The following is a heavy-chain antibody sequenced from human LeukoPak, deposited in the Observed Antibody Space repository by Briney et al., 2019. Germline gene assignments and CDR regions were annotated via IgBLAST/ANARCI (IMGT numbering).Heavy chain of an antibody. CDR2: INPNSGGT. V-gene: IGHV1-2*02. J-gene: IGHJ3*02. CDR3: ARGQQWLVPLDAFDI. D-gene: IGHD6-19*01. CDR1: GYTFTGYY. Sequence: ASVKVSCKASGYTFTGYYMHWVRQAPGQGLKWMGWINPNSGGTNYAQKFQGRVTMTRDTSISTAYMELSRLRSDDTAVYYCARGQQWLVPLDAFDIWGQGTMVTVSS.